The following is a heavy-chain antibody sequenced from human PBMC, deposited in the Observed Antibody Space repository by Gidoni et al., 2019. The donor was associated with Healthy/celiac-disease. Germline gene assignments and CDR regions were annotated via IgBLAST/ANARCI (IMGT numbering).Heavy chain of an antibody. CDR2: INHSGST. CDR3: ARGVGFYDFWSGYFLQRFDP. Sequence: QVQLQQWGAGLLKPSETLSLTCAVYGGSFSGYYWRWIRQPPGKGLEWIGEINHSGSTNYNPSLKSRVTISVDTSKNQFSLKLSSVTAADTAVYYCARGVGFYDFWSGYFLQRFDPWGQGTLVTVSS. D-gene: IGHD3-3*01. CDR1: GGSFSGYY. J-gene: IGHJ5*02. V-gene: IGHV4-34*01.